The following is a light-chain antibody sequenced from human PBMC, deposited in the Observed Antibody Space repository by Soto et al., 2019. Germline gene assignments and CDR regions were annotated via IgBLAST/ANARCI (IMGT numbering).Light chain of an antibody. CDR3: QQSYSTLLT. CDR1: QSISSY. J-gene: IGKJ4*01. CDR2: AAS. V-gene: IGKV1-39*01. Sequence: DIQMTQSPSSLSASVGDRVTITCRASQSISSYLNWQQQHREKARKLLIYAASRLQSGVASRFSGSGSGTDFTLTISSLQPEDFATYYCQQSYSTLLTFGGGTKVDIK.